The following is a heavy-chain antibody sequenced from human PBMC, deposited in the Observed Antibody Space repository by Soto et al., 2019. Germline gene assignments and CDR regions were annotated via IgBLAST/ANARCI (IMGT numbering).Heavy chain of an antibody. CDR3: ARPYDNVHYGLDV. CDR1: GGSISSNSYY. Sequence: ETLSLTCTVSGGSISSNSYYWGWIRQPPGKGLEWVAVVYAGGTIYYTDSVKDRFTVSRDFPKDTLSLQMDSLRAEDTAVYYCARPYDNVHYGLDVWGQGTTVTVSS. CDR2: VYAGGTI. D-gene: IGHD3-16*01. J-gene: IGHJ6*02. V-gene: IGHV3-66*01.